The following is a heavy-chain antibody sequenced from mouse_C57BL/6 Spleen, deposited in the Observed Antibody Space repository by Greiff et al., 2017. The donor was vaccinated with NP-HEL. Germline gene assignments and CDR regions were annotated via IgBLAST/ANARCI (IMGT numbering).Heavy chain of an antibody. CDR1: GFTFTDYY. CDR3: ARYNSYSNYGGGAMDY. D-gene: IGHD2-5*01. J-gene: IGHJ4*01. Sequence: EVMLVESGGGLVQPGGSLSLSCAASGFTFTDYYMSWVRQPPGKALEWLGFIRNKANGYTTEYSASVKGRFTISRDNSQSILYLQMNALRAEDSATYYCARYNSYSNYGGGAMDYWGQGTSVTVSS. V-gene: IGHV7-3*01. CDR2: IRNKANGYTT.